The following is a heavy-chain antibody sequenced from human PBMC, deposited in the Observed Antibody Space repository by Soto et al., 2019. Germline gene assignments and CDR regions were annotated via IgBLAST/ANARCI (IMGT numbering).Heavy chain of an antibody. J-gene: IGHJ4*02. CDR2: ISYDGSNK. D-gene: IGHD1-1*01. V-gene: IGHV3-30*03. CDR3: ATRTVRTPDY. CDR1: GFTFSSYG. Sequence: GGSLRLSCAASGFTFSSYGMHWVRQAPGKGLERVAVISYDGSNKYYADTVKGRFTISRDNSKNTLYLQMNSLRAEDTAVYYCATRTVRTPDYWGQGTLVTVSS.